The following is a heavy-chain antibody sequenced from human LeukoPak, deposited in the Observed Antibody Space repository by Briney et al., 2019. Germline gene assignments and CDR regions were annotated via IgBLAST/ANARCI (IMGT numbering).Heavy chain of an antibody. CDR3: ARIREISVRGVTLDY. J-gene: IGHJ4*02. D-gene: IGHD3-10*01. V-gene: IGHV4-34*01. CDR1: GGSFSGYY. CDR2: INHSGST. Sequence: NLSETLSLTCAVYGGSFSGYYWSWIRQPPGKGLEWIGEINHSGSTNYNPSLKSRVTISVDTSKNQFSLKLSSVTAADTAVYYCARIREISVRGVTLDYWGQGTLVTVSS.